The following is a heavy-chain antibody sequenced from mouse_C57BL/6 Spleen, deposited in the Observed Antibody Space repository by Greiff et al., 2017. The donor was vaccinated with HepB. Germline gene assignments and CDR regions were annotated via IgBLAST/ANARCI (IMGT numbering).Heavy chain of an antibody. CDR3: ARGRDYDGGWFAY. CDR2: INPSNGGT. V-gene: IGHV1-53*01. J-gene: IGHJ3*01. Sequence: QVHVKQPGTELVKPGASVKLSCKASGYTFTSYWMHWVKQRPGQGLEWIGNINPSNGGTNYNEKFKSKATLTVDKSSSTAYMQLSSLTSEDSAVYYCARGRDYDGGWFAYWGQGTLVTVSA. CDR1: GYTFTSYW. D-gene: IGHD2-4*01.